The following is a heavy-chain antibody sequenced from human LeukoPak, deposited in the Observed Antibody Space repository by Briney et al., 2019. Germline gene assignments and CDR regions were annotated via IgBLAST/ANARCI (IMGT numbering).Heavy chain of an antibody. V-gene: IGHV1-8*01. CDR1: GYTFTSYD. J-gene: IGHJ4*02. CDR3: ARDVGIVGATGGNYFDY. Sequence: ASVKVSCKASGYTFTSYDINWVRQATGQGLEWMGWMNPNSGNTGYAQKFQGRVTMTRNTSISTAYMELSSLRSEDTAVYYCARDVGIVGATGGNYFDYWGQGTLVTVSS. D-gene: IGHD1-26*01. CDR2: MNPNSGNT.